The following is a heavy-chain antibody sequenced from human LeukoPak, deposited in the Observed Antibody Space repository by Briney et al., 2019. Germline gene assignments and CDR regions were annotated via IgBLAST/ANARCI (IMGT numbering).Heavy chain of an antibody. CDR3: AKCYSFLDGFDI. CDR2: IYSSGST. D-gene: IGHD2-15*01. J-gene: IGHJ3*02. Sequence: PSETLSLTCTVSGVSITNSRYYWGWIRQPPGKGLEWIGNIYSSGSTYYSPSLKSRVTISVDTSTNQFSLKLSSVTAADAALYYCAKCYSFLDGFDIWGQGTMVSVSS. V-gene: IGHV4-39*01. CDR1: GVSITNSRYY.